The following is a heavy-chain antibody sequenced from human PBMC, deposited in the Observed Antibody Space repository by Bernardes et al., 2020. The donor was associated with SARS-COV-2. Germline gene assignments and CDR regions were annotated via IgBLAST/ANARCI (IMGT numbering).Heavy chain of an antibody. Sequence: SETLSLTCAVSGYSISSGYYWGWIRQPPGKGLEWIGSIYHSGSTYYNPSLKSRVTISVDTSKNQFSLKLSSVTAADTAVYYCARDSLAAAGIDYWGQGTLVTVSS. CDR2: IYHSGST. CDR3: ARDSLAAAGIDY. V-gene: IGHV4-38-2*02. J-gene: IGHJ4*02. D-gene: IGHD6-13*01. CDR1: GYSISSGYY.